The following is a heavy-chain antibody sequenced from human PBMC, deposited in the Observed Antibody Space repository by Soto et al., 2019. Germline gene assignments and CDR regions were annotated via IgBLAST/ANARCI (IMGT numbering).Heavy chain of an antibody. Sequence: EVQLVESGGGLIQPGGSLRLSCAASGFTVSSNYMSWVRQAPGKGLEWVSVIYSGGSTYYADSVKGRFTISRDNSKNTLYLQMNSPRAEDTAVYYGARGGVGATEDAFVIWGQGTMVTVSS. CDR2: IYSGGST. D-gene: IGHD1-26*01. CDR1: GFTVSSNY. CDR3: ARGGVGATEDAFVI. V-gene: IGHV3-53*01. J-gene: IGHJ3*02.